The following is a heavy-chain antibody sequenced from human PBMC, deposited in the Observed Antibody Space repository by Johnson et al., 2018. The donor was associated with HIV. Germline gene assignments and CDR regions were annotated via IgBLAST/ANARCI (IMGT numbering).Heavy chain of an antibody. Sequence: VQLVESGGGLVQPGGSLKLSCAASGFTFRNAWMSWVRQAPGKGLEWVSVIYSGGSTYYADSVKGRFTISSDNSKNTLYLQMNSLRAEDTAVYYCARGRPNYYDSSGRYVPVAFDIWGQGTMVTVSS. V-gene: IGHV3-66*01. J-gene: IGHJ3*02. D-gene: IGHD3-22*01. CDR3: ARGRPNYYDSSGRYVPVAFDI. CDR1: GFTFRNAW. CDR2: IYSGGST.